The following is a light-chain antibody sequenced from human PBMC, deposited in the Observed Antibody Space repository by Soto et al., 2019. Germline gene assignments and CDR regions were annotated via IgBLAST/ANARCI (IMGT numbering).Light chain of an antibody. V-gene: IGKV1-5*01. CDR3: QQYNGYSTWT. CDR2: NAY. Sequence: GDRVTITCRASQSISTYLAWYPQKPGKAPKVLIWNAYTLHRGVSSRFSGSGSGTEFTLTISSLQPDDFATYYCQQYNGYSTWTFGQGTKVEIK. J-gene: IGKJ1*01. CDR1: QSISTY.